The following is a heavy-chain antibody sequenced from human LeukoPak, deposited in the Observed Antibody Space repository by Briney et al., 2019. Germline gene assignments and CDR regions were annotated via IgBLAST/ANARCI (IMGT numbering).Heavy chain of an antibody. CDR1: GFTFDDYA. D-gene: IGHD3-10*01. V-gene: IGHV3-9*01. Sequence: GGSLRLSCAASGFTFDDYAMHWVRQAPGKGLEWVSGISWNNGNIDYADSVKGRFTISRDNAKNSLYLQMNSLRGEDTAVYYCARSGGPGTYHQLRYNWFDPWGQGTLVTVSS. CDR3: ARSGGPGTYHQLRYNWFDP. CDR2: ISWNNGNI. J-gene: IGHJ5*02.